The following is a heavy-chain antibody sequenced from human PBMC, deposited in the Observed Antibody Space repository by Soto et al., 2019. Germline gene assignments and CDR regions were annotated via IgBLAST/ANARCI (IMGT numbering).Heavy chain of an antibody. Sequence: QVQLGQSGSEMKKPGASVKVSCKASGYTFINYGLSWVRQAPGQGLEWMGWISAYIGQKDYSPKFRDRLTMTTDTPTTTAYMELTSLRSDDTAIYYCARGRSEVKYDFWGQGTLVTVSS. D-gene: IGHD2-21*01. V-gene: IGHV1-18*01. CDR1: GYTFINYG. J-gene: IGHJ4*03. CDR2: ISAYIGQK. CDR3: ARGRSEVKYDF.